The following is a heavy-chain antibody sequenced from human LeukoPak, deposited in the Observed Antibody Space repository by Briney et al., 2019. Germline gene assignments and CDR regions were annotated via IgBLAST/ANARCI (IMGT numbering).Heavy chain of an antibody. J-gene: IGHJ6*02. Sequence: ASVKVSCKASGFTNSNSSVQWVRQARGQRPEWIGWIVVGTGKTNYAQRLQERVTITRDMSTVTVDMELSSLRSEDTAVYYCAATSIRMVQRIIYYGKDVWGQGTTVTVSS. CDR2: IVVGTGKT. CDR3: AATSIRMVQRIIYYGKDV. D-gene: IGHD3-10*01. CDR1: GFTNSNSS. V-gene: IGHV1-58*01.